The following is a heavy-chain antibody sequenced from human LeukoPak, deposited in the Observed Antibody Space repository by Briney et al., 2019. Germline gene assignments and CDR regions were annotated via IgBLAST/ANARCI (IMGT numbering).Heavy chain of an antibody. Sequence: QSGGSLRLSCAASGFTFSSYAMSWVRQAPGKGLEWVSAISGSGGSTYYADSVKGRFTISRDNSKNTLYLRMNSLRAEDTAVYFCAKYYAITGYKPFDYWGQGTLVTVSS. V-gene: IGHV3-23*01. CDR2: ISGSGGST. D-gene: IGHD3-22*01. CDR3: AKYYAITGYKPFDY. J-gene: IGHJ4*02. CDR1: GFTFSSYA.